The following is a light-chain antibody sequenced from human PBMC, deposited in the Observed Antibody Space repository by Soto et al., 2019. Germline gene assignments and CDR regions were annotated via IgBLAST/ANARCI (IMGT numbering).Light chain of an antibody. CDR2: DTS. Sequence: EIVMTHSPATLSVSPWEGATLSCRASQGIGDTLAWYQQKPGQTPRLLIYDTSIRATGVPARFSGSRSGAEFTLTISSLQSEDFAVYYCQHYVTWPLTFGGGTKVDIK. V-gene: IGKV3-15*01. J-gene: IGKJ4*01. CDR1: QGIGDT. CDR3: QHYVTWPLT.